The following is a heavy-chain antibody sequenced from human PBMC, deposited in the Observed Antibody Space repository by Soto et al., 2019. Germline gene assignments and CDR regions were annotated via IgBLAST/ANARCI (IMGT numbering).Heavy chain of an antibody. CDR2: INDGGRT. CDR1: VGSFSRYY. V-gene: IGHV4-34*01. Sequence: PSETLSLTCAVYVGSFSRYYWSWIRQSPGRGLEWIGEINDGGRTNQNPSLKSRVTTSVDTSKNQFSLKLKSVTAADAAVYYCARGISIQGDAPGNYYLDSWGQGTLVTVSS. CDR3: ARGISIQGDAPGNYYLDS. D-gene: IGHD1-1*01. J-gene: IGHJ4*02.